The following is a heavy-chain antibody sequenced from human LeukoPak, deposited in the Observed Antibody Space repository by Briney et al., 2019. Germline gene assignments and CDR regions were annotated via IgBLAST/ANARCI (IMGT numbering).Heavy chain of an antibody. CDR1: GFTFSSYG. Sequence: GGSLRLSCAASGFTFSSYGMHWVRQAPGKGLEWVAVIWYDGSNKYYADSVKGRFTISRDNSKNTLYLQMKSLRAEDTAGYYCASGCCGGDCYSDFDYWGQGTLVTVSS. J-gene: IGHJ4*02. CDR2: IWYDGSNK. D-gene: IGHD2-21*02. CDR3: ASGCCGGDCYSDFDY. V-gene: IGHV3-33*01.